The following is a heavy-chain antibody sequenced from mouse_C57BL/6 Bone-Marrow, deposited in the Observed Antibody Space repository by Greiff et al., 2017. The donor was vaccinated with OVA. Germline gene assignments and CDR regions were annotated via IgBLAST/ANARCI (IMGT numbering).Heavy chain of an antibody. J-gene: IGHJ2*01. Sequence: VQLQQSGAELVRPGASVKLSCTASGFNIKDDYMHWVKQRPEQGLEWIGWIDPENGDTEDASKCQGKATLTADTSSNTAYLQLSSLTSEDTAVYYCTPIYYGNYMDYWGQGTTLTVSS. CDR3: TPIYYGNYMDY. CDR1: GFNIKDDY. D-gene: IGHD2-1*01. V-gene: IGHV14-4*01. CDR2: IDPENGDT.